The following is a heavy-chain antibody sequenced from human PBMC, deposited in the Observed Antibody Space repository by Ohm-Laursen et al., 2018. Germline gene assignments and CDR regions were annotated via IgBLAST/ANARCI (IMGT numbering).Heavy chain of an antibody. CDR2: ISGSGSTI. D-gene: IGHD2-15*01. V-gene: IGHV3-11*01. Sequence: GSLRLSCAASGFTFSDHYMSWIRQAPGKGLEWVSYISGSGSTIYYADSMKGRFTISRDNAKNSLYLQMNSLRAEDTAVYYCARLGGGRCYRCEVNWGQGTLVIVSS. J-gene: IGHJ1*01. CDR1: GFTFSDHY. CDR3: ARLGGGRCYRCEVN.